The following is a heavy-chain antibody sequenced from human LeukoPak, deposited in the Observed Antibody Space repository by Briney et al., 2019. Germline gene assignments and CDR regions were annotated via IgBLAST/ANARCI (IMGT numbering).Heavy chain of an antibody. Sequence: ASVKVSCKASGYTFTVYYMHWVRQAPGQGLEYMGRINPISGGTVYAQKFQGRVTMTRDTSITTAYMELTRLTSDDTAVYYCARYCSSTSCYSDYWGQGTLVTVSS. CDR1: GYTFTVYY. J-gene: IGHJ4*02. V-gene: IGHV1-2*06. CDR2: INPISGGT. D-gene: IGHD2-2*01. CDR3: ARYCSSTSCYSDY.